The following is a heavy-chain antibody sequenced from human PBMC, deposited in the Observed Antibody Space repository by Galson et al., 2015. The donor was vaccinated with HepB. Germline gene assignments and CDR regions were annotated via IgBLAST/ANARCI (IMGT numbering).Heavy chain of an antibody. J-gene: IGHJ3*02. CDR2: VKRDESEK. CDR3: ARVYYLARDAFDM. D-gene: IGHD3-10*01. V-gene: IGHV3-7*01. CDR1: EFTFSCSW. Sequence: SLRLSCAASEFTFSCSWMTWVRQAPGKGLEWVASVKRDESEKQYVDSVRGRFTISRDNAKNSLYLQMNSLRAEDTAVYYCARVYYLARDAFDMWGQGTKVTVSS.